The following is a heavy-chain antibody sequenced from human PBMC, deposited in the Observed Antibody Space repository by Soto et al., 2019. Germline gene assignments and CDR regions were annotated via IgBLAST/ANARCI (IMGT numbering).Heavy chain of an antibody. CDR1: GYSFTSYY. V-gene: IGHV1-46*01. CDR3: ATLQVGDSYVFSWLGAFYFDY. J-gene: IGHJ4*02. CDR2: INPSGGST. D-gene: IGHD3-10*01. Sequence: ASVKVSCKASGYSFTSYYLHWVRQAPGQGPGWMGLINPSGGSTTYSQKFQGRVTMTRDTSTTTVYMELSALRSEDTAFYYCATLQVGDSYVFSWLGAFYFDYWGQEPLFTVSS.